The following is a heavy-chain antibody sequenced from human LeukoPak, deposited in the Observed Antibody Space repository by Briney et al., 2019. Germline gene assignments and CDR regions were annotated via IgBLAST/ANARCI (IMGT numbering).Heavy chain of an antibody. J-gene: IGHJ4*02. D-gene: IGHD5-18*01. Sequence: KSGGSLRLSCAASGFTFSNAWMSWVRQAPGKGLEWVGRIKSKTDGGTKDYAAPVKGRFTISRDDSKNTLYLQMNSLKTEDTAVYYCTTEDVDTAIDFDHWGQGTLVTVSS. V-gene: IGHV3-15*01. CDR1: GFTFSNAW. CDR3: TTEDVDTAIDFDH. CDR2: IKSKTDGGTK.